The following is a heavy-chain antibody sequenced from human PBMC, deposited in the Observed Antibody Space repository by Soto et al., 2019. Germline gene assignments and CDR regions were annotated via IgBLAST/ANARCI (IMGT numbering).Heavy chain of an antibody. CDR3: AKCGYSVTYLPFDS. D-gene: IGHD5-18*01. CDR1: GGSISSSSYY. Sequence: QLQLQESGPGLVKPSETLSLTCTVSGGSISSSSYYWAWIRQPPGKGLEWIGNIYYNGNTYYNPSLKSPVPLSVRTSKNHFSLTLTSVTATDTAVYYCAKCGYSVTYLPFDSWGQGTLVAVSS. J-gene: IGHJ4*02. CDR2: IYYNGNT. V-gene: IGHV4-39*02.